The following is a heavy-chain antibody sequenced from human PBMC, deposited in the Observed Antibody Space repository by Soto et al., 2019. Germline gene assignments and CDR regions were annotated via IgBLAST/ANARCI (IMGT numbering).Heavy chain of an antibody. CDR1: GFTFDDYA. Sequence: EVQLVESGGGLVKPGRSLRLSCAASGFTFDDYAMHWVRQAPGKGLEWVSGISWNSGSIGFEDSVKGRFTISRDNAKNYLYLQMNSLTTEDTALYYCAKGRDYSRSSVVDYWGQGTLVTVSS. V-gene: IGHV3-9*01. CDR2: ISWNSGSI. D-gene: IGHD6-6*01. CDR3: AKGRDYSRSSVVDY. J-gene: IGHJ4*02.